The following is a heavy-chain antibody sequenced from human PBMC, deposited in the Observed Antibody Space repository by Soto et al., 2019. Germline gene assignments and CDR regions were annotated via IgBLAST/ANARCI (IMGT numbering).Heavy chain of an antibody. D-gene: IGHD3-10*01. V-gene: IGHV4-59*08. CDR2: IYYSGST. Sequence: SETLSLTCTVSGGSISSYYWSWIRQPPGKGLEWIGYIYYSGSTNYNPSLKSRVTISVDTSKNQFSLKLSSVTAADTAVYYCGRLPSGRVVDYWGQGALVTVSS. CDR1: GGSISSYY. J-gene: IGHJ4*02. CDR3: GRLPSGRVVDY.